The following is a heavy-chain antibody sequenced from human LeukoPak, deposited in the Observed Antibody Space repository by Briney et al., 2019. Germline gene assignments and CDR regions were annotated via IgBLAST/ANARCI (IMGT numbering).Heavy chain of an antibody. CDR1: GFTFRSYA. J-gene: IGHJ4*02. CDR3: ARDQGLRGSLDY. V-gene: IGHV3-64*01. CDR2: MSSSGSST. D-gene: IGHD4-23*01. Sequence: GGSLRLSCAASGFTFRSYAMHRVRQAPGKGLEYVAAMSSSGSSTYYANSVKGRFTISRDNSKNTLYPQMVSLRAEDMAVYYCARDQGLRGSLDYWGQGTLVTXSS.